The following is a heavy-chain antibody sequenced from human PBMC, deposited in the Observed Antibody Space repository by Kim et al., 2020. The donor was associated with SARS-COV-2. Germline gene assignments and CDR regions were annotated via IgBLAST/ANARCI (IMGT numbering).Heavy chain of an antibody. CDR2: IYHSGST. Sequence: SETLSLTCAVSGGSISSSNWWSWVRQPPGKGLEWIGEIYHSGSTNYNPSLKSRVTISVDKSKNQFSLKLSSVTAADTAVYYCAREAAAGTGYFDLWGRGTMVTVSS. CDR1: GGSISSSNW. V-gene: IGHV4-4*02. D-gene: IGHD6-13*01. CDR3: AREAAAGTGYFDL. J-gene: IGHJ2*01.